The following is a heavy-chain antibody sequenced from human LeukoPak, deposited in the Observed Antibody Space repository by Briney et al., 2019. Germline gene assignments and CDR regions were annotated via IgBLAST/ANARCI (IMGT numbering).Heavy chain of an antibody. J-gene: IGHJ5*02. CDR3: ARDQGDILTGYYTNWFDP. V-gene: IGHV4-59*01. Sequence: PSETLSLTCTVSGGSISSYYWSWIRQPPGKGLEWIGYIYYSGSTNYNPSPKSRVTISVDTSKNQFSLKLSSVTAADTAVYYCARDQGDILTGYYTNWFDPWGQGTLVTVSS. CDR2: IYYSGST. CDR1: GGSISSYY. D-gene: IGHD3-9*01.